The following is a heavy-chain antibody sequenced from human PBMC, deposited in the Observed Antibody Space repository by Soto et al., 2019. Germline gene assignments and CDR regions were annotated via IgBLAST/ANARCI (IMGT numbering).Heavy chain of an antibody. J-gene: IGHJ5*02. Sequence: SQTLSLTCAISGDSVSSNSAAWNWIRQSPSRGLEWLGRTYYRSKWYNDYAVSVKSRITINPDTSKNQFSLQLNSVTPEDTAVYYCARDGPHCSSTRCYHNWLDPWGQGTLVTVSS. CDR2: TYYRSKWYN. CDR3: ARDGPHCSSTRCYHNWLDP. D-gene: IGHD2-2*01. V-gene: IGHV6-1*01. CDR1: GDSVSSNSAA.